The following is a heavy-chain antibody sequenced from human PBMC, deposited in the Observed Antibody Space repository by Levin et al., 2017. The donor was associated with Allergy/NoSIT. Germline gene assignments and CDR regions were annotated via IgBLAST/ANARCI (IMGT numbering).Heavy chain of an antibody. CDR1: GGSFSGYY. CDR2: INHSGST. V-gene: IGHV4-34*01. Sequence: SCAVYGGSFSGYYWSWIRQPPGKGLEWIGEINHSGSTNYNPSLKSRVTISVDTSKNQFSLKLSSVTAADTAVYYCARERIVVVTAMRGRNWFDPWGQGTLVTVSS. CDR3: ARERIVVVTAMRGRNWFDP. D-gene: IGHD2-21*02. J-gene: IGHJ5*02.